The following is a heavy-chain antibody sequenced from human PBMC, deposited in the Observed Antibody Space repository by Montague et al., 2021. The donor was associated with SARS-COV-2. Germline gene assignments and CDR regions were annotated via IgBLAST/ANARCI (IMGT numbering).Heavy chain of an antibody. CDR1: GFTFSSYA. V-gene: IGHV3-30-3*01. D-gene: IGHD5-18*01. Sequence: SLRLSCAASGFTFSSYAMHWVRQAPGKGLEWVAVISYDGSNKYYADSVKGRFTISRDNSKNTLYLQMNSLRAEDTAVYYCAAPMVKDYWGQGTLVTVS. CDR3: AAPMVKDY. CDR2: ISYDGSNK. J-gene: IGHJ4*02.